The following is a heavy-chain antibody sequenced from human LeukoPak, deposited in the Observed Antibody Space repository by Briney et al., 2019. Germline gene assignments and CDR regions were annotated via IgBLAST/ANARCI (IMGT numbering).Heavy chain of an antibody. CDR1: GFTFSSYG. CDR2: ISYDGSTR. D-gene: IGHD6-19*01. Sequence: GGSLRLSCAASGFTFSSYGMHWVRQAPGKGLEWVALISYDGSTRDYVDSEKGRFTTSRDNSINTLYLQMNSLRPEDTAVYYCARAPYSSGWYYFDYWGQGTLVTVSS. J-gene: IGHJ4*02. V-gene: IGHV3-30*19. CDR3: ARAPYSSGWYYFDY.